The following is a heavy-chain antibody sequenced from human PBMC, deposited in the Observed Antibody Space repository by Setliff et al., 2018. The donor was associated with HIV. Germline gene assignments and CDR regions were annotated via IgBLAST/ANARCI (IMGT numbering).Heavy chain of an antibody. J-gene: IGHJ4*02. CDR1: GGSINSGDYY. Sequence: PSETLSLTCTVSGGSINSGDYYWSWIRQHPGKGLEWIGYIYYTGSTYYNPSLKSRVTISVDTSKNQFSLKLSSVTAADTAVYYCARAVQLGYFDYWGQGTLVTVSS. CDR2: IYYTGST. V-gene: IGHV4-31*03. CDR3: ARAVQLGYFDY. D-gene: IGHD6-6*01.